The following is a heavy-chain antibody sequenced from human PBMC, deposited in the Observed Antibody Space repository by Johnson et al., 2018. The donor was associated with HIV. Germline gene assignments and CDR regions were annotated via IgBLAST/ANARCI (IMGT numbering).Heavy chain of an antibody. CDR3: ARMVRYYYGSGSYYNVPWKDAFDI. Sequence: EVHLVESGGGLVQPGGSLRLSCAASGFTFSSYDMHWVRQATGKGLEWVSTIGSAGDTYYPRSVKGRFTISRENAKNSLYLQMNSLRAEDTALYYCARMVRYYYGSGSYYNVPWKDAFDIWGQGTMVTVSS. CDR1: GFTFSSYD. J-gene: IGHJ3*02. D-gene: IGHD3-10*01. V-gene: IGHV3-13*01. CDR2: IGSAGDT.